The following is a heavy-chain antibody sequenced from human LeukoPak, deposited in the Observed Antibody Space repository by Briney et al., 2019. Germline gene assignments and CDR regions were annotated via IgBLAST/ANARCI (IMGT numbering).Heavy chain of an antibody. Sequence: SETLSLTCTVSGGSISSSGYYWGWIRQPPGKGLEWIGSIYYSGSTYYNPSLKSRVTISVDTSRNQFSLKLSSVAAADTAVYYCARDPTAAGKGAWFDPWGQGTLVTVSS. V-gene: IGHV4-39*02. CDR1: GGSISSSGYY. CDR2: IYYSGST. D-gene: IGHD6-13*01. J-gene: IGHJ5*02. CDR3: ARDPTAAGKGAWFDP.